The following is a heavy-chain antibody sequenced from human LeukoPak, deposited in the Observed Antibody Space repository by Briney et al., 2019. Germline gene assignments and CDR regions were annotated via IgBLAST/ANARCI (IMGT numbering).Heavy chain of an antibody. V-gene: IGHV4-34*01. CDR2: INHSGST. CDR1: GGSFSGYY. J-gene: IGHJ4*02. CDR3: TRDALLDY. Sequence: PSETLSLTCAVYGGSFSGYYWSWIRQPPGKGLEWIGEINHSGSTNYNPSLKSRVTISVDTSKNQFSLKLSSVTAADTAVCYCTRDALLDYWGQGTLVTVSS.